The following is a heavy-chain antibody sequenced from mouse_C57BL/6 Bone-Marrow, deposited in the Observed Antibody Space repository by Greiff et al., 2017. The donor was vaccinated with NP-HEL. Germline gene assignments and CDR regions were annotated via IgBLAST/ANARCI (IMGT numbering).Heavy chain of an antibody. D-gene: IGHD1-1*01. J-gene: IGHJ1*03. Sequence: DVHLVESGGDLVKPGGSLKLSCAASGFTFSSYGMSWVRQTPDKRLEWVATISSGGSYTYYPDSVKGRFTISRDNAKNTLYLQMSSLKSEDTAMYYCARYYYGRWYFDVWGTGTTVTVSS. V-gene: IGHV5-6*01. CDR3: ARYYYGRWYFDV. CDR2: ISSGGSYT. CDR1: GFTFSSYG.